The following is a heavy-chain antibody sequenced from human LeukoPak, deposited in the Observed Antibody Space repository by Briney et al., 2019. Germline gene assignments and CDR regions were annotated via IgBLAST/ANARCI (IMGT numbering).Heavy chain of an antibody. D-gene: IGHD6-13*01. CDR1: GFTFSSFN. J-gene: IGHJ4*02. CDR3: ARATYDMYSSSRYFDH. Sequence: GRSLRLSCAASGFTFSSFNMHWVRQAPGKGLEWVAVILHDGNNKFYADSVRGRFTISRDNSKYTLDLQMNSLRAEDTAVYYCARATYDMYSSSRYFDHWGQGTLVTVSS. V-gene: IGHV3-30*01. CDR2: ILHDGNNK.